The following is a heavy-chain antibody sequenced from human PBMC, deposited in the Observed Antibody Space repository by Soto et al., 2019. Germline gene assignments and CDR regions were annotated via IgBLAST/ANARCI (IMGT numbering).Heavy chain of an antibody. CDR2: ISSSGTTI. D-gene: IGHD4-4*01. CDR3: ARDHSNSVNWFDP. CDR1: GFTFSDYY. V-gene: IGHV3-11*01. J-gene: IGHJ5*02. Sequence: QVQLVESGGGLVKPGGSLRLSCAASGFTFSDYYMNWIRQAPGKGLEWLSYISSSGTTISYADSVKGRFTISRDNAKNSLYLQMNSLRAEDTAVYFCARDHSNSVNWFDPWGQGTLVTVSS.